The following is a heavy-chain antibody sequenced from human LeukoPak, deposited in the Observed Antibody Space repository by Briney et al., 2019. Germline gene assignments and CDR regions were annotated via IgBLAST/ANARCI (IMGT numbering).Heavy chain of an antibody. Sequence: KASETLSLTCTVSGGSISSSSYYWGWIRQPPGKGLEWIGNIYYTGSTFYNPSLKSRVTISVDTSMNQFSLRLSSLTAADTAVYYCARLGGSYLSYWFFDLWGRGTLVTVPS. V-gene: IGHV4-39*01. CDR1: GGSISSSSYY. CDR3: ARLGGSYLSYWFFDL. D-gene: IGHD1-26*01. CDR2: IYYTGST. J-gene: IGHJ2*01.